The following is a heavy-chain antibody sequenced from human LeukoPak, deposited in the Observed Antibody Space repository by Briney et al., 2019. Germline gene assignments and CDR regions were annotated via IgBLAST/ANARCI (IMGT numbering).Heavy chain of an antibody. Sequence: SETLSLTCAVYGGSFSGYYWSWIRQPPGKGLEWIGGINHSGSTNYNPSLKSRVTISVDRSKNQFSLKLSSVTAADTAVYYCARDHWNDGPSNWFDPWGQGTLVTVSS. V-gene: IGHV4-34*01. D-gene: IGHD1-1*01. J-gene: IGHJ5*02. CDR1: GGSFSGYY. CDR3: ARDHWNDGPSNWFDP. CDR2: INHSGST.